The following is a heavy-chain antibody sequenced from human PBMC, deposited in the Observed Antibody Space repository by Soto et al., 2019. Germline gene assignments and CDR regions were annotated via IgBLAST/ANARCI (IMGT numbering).Heavy chain of an antibody. V-gene: IGHV4-59*08. CDR2: VYYTGGT. CDR1: GGSITNYY. CDR3: ARHHHCSSTCYGACDI. Sequence: SETLSLTCNVSGGSITNYYWSWIRQPPGKGLEWIGYVYYTGGTNYNPSLRSRVTISIDTSNTQFSLKLSSVTAADTAVYYCARHHHCSSTCYGACDIWGQGTMVTVSS. J-gene: IGHJ3*02. D-gene: IGHD2-2*01.